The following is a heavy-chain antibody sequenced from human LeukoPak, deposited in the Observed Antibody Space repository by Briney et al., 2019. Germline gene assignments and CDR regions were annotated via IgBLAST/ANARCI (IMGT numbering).Heavy chain of an antibody. J-gene: IGHJ4*02. CDR2: INPNSGGT. V-gene: IGHV1-2*06. Sequence: ASVKVSCKASGYTFTGYYLYWVRQAPGQGLEWMGRINPNSGGTNYAQKFQGRVTMTRDTSISTAYMELSSLRSDDTAVFYCARRIAAAGHFDYWGQGTLVTVSS. CDR1: GYTFTGYY. CDR3: ARRIAAAGHFDY. D-gene: IGHD6-13*01.